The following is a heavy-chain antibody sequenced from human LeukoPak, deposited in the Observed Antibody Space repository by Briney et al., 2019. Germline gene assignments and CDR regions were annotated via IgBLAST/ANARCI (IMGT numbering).Heavy chain of an antibody. CDR2: ISGSGGST. J-gene: IGHJ4*02. V-gene: IGHV3-23*01. D-gene: IGHD6-19*01. CDR3: AKEATVADYFDY. CDR1: GFTSSSYA. Sequence: GGSLRLSXAASGFTSSSYAMSWVRQTPGKGLEWVSAISGSGGSTYYADSVKGRFTISRDNSKNTLYLQMNSLRAEDTAVYYCAKEATVADYFDYWGQGTLVTVSS.